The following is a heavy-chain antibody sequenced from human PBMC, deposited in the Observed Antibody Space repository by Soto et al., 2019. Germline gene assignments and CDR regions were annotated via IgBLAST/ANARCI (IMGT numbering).Heavy chain of an antibody. Sequence: QVQLVQSGAAVKKPGASVKVSCKSSGYPFTHYGITWVRQAPGQGLEWMGWISPYNGNTNYGQTLQGRVTLTTGTSTSTVYMELRSLRSDDTAVYYCARDQSFDRSYYYGIDVWGQGTTVTVSS. D-gene: IGHD3-10*01. J-gene: IGHJ6*02. CDR1: GYPFTHYG. V-gene: IGHV1-18*01. CDR2: ISPYNGNT. CDR3: ARDQSFDRSYYYGIDV.